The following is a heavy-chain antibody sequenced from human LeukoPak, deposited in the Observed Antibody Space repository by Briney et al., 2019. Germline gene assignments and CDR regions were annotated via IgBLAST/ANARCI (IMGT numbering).Heavy chain of an antibody. CDR1: GFTFSSYG. V-gene: IGHV3-66*01. Sequence: GGSLRLSCAASGFTFSSYGMHWVRQAPGKGLEWVSVIYGGGSTYYADSVKGRFAISRDNSKNTLYLQVNSLRAEDTAVYYCARDLHGSGSFSSNGDYWGQGTLVTVSS. CDR3: ARDLHGSGSFSSNGDY. J-gene: IGHJ4*02. CDR2: IYGGGST. D-gene: IGHD3-10*01.